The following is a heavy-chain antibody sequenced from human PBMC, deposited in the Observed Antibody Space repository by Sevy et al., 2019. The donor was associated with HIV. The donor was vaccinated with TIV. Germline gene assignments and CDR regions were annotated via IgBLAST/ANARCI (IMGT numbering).Heavy chain of an antibody. Sequence: GGSLRLSCEVSGFTFRSYAMSWVRQAPGKGLEWVSSISGPGALTYYAESVKGRFTISRDNSKNTLFLKMNSLRAEDTALYYCAKGDEPAADYADYVPNAFDIWGQGTMVTVSS. CDR2: ISGPGALT. J-gene: IGHJ3*02. V-gene: IGHV3-23*01. CDR3: AKGDEPAADYADYVPNAFDI. D-gene: IGHD4-17*01. CDR1: GFTFRSYA.